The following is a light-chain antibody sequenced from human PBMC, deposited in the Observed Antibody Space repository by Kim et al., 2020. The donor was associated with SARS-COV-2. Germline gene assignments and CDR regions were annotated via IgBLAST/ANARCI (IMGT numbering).Light chain of an antibody. CDR2: DVS. V-gene: IGLV2-14*01. Sequence: QSALTQPASVSGSPGQSITISCTGTSSDVCGYNFVSWYQQHPGKAPKFMIFDVSKRPSGVSNRFSGSKSGNTASLTISGLQPEDEADYYCSSYASSSTWVFGGGTKL. J-gene: IGLJ3*02. CDR1: SSDVCGYNF. CDR3: SSYASSSTWV.